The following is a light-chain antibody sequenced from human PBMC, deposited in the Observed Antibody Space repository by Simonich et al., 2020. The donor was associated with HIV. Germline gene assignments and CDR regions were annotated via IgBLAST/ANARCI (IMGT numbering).Light chain of an antibody. Sequence: QSALTQPASVSGSPGQSITISCTGTSSDVGGYNYVSWYQQHPVKAPKLRIYDVSNRPSGVSNRFSGSKSGNTASLTISGLQAEDEADYYCSSYTSSSTDVVFGGGTKLTVL. J-gene: IGLJ2*01. CDR3: SSYTSSSTDVV. V-gene: IGLV2-14*03. CDR1: SSDVGGYNY. CDR2: DVS.